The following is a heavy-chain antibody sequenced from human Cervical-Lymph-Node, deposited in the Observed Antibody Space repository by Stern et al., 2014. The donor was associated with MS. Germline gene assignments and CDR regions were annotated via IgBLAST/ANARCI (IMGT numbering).Heavy chain of an antibody. D-gene: IGHD3-10*01. CDR1: GG. V-gene: IGHV1-69*06. CDR3: ARGAGDNWFDP. CDR2: ILRPVDTA. J-gene: IGHJ5*02. Sequence: VQLVQSGDDVKKPGSSVRVSCKAYGGISWRRQAPGQGLEGIVGILRPVDTAHYTQRFKGRLTITADKSTNTTYMELSSLRSDDTAIYYCARGAGDNWFDPWGQGTLVSVSS.